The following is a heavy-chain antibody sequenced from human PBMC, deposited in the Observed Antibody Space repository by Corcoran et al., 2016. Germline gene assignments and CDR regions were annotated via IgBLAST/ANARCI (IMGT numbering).Heavy chain of an antibody. CDR3: ARHLSSGSSFSPFNY. Sequence: EVQLVQSGVEVKKPGESLKISCKGSGYEFTSYWIGWVRQMPGKGLEWMGIIYPGDSDTRYSPSLQGQVTISVDKSISTAYLQWSSLKASDTAMYYCARHLSSGSSFSPFNYWGQGTLVTVSS. CDR1: GYEFTSYW. V-gene: IGHV5-51*01. J-gene: IGHJ4*02. D-gene: IGHD6-6*01. CDR2: IYPGDSDT.